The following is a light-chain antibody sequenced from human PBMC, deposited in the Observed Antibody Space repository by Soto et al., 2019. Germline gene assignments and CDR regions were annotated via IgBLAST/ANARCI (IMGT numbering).Light chain of an antibody. J-gene: IGLJ1*01. CDR1: SSDVGGYNY. CDR3: SSYAGSYPLLYV. Sequence: QSVLTQPRSVSGSPGQSVTISCTGTSSDVGGYNYVSWYQQHPGKAPKLMIYDVSKRPSGVPDRFSGSKSGNTASLTISGLQAEDEAHYYCSSYAGSYPLLYVFGTGTKVTVL. CDR2: DVS. V-gene: IGLV2-11*01.